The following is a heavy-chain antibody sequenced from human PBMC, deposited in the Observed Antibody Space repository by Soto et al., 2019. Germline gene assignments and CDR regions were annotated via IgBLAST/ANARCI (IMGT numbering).Heavy chain of an antibody. J-gene: IGHJ3*02. CDR3: ARAGMDVVVVAASPLFDI. CDR2: INPNSGGT. V-gene: IGHV1-2*04. D-gene: IGHD2-15*01. Sequence: QVQLVQSGAEVKKPGASVKVSCKASGYTFTGYYMHWVRQAPGQGLEWMGRINPNSGGTNYAQKFQGWVTMTRDTSISTAYMELSRLRSDDTAVYYCARAGMDVVVVAASPLFDIWGQGTMVTVSS. CDR1: GYTFTGYY.